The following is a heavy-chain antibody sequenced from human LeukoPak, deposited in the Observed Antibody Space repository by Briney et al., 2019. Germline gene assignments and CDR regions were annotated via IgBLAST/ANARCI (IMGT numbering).Heavy chain of an antibody. CDR3: ARQMYLGGMDV. CDR1: GASINSYF. D-gene: IGHD2-8*01. J-gene: IGHJ6*02. Sequence: SETLSLTCTVSGASINSYFWSWVWQPPGGGLEWIGYIYDSGSTYYNPSLKSRVTISVDTSNNHFSLRLSSVTAADTAVYYCARQMYLGGMDVWGQGTTVTVSS. CDR2: IYDSGST. V-gene: IGHV4-59*08.